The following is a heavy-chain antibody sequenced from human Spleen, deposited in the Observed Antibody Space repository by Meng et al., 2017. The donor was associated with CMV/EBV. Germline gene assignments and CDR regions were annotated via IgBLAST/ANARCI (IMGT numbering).Heavy chain of an antibody. CDR2: ISSNGGST. CDR3: ARDGYSNYDEVYYGMDV. Sequence: ETLSLTRAASGFTFSSYAMHWVRQAPGKGLEYVSAISSNGGSTYYADSVKGRFTISRDNSKNTLYLQMGSLRAEDMAVYYCARDGYSNYDEVYYGMDVWGQGTTVTVSS. D-gene: IGHD4-11*01. J-gene: IGHJ6*02. CDR1: GFTFSSYA. V-gene: IGHV3-64*02.